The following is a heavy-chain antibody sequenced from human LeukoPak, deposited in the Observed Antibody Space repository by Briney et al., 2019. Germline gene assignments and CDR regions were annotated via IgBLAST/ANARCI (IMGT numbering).Heavy chain of an antibody. CDR2: IGTTGDT. CDR3: TRGGRPAGPKYGMDV. J-gene: IGHJ6*02. V-gene: IGHV3-13*04. CDR1: GLTFSGYD. Sequence: GGSLRLSCAASGLTFSGYDMFWVRQATGKGLEWVSGIGTTGDTYYAGSVKGRFTISRENARNSLYLQMNSLIAGDTAVYYCTRGGRPAGPKYGMDVWGQGTTVTVSS.